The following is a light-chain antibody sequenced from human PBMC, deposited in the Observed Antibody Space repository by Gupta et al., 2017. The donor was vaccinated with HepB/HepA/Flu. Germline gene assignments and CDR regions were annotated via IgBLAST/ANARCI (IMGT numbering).Light chain of an antibody. CDR1: SSDVSAYAH. J-gene: IGLJ2*01. CDR2: DVD. CDR3: NANTSSGTLV. Sequence: QSALPKPASVSGSPGQSTTIPCTGTSSDVSAYAHFSWYQQHPGKAPKLILYDVDNRPSGVSYHCSGSKSGNTASLRIAGLQGEDESDYYCNANTSSGTLVFGGGTKLTVL. V-gene: IGLV2-14*03.